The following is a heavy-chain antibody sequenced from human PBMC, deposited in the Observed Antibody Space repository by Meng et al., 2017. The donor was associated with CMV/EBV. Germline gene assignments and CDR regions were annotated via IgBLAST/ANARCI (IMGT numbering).Heavy chain of an antibody. D-gene: IGHD3-22*01. CDR2: ISAYNGNT. Sequence: ASVKVSCKASGYTFTSYGISWVRQAPGQGLEWMGWISAYNGNTNYAQKLQGRVTMTTDTSTSTAYMELRSLRSDDTAVYYCARDSRSVVMTHFYDASDIWGQGTRVTVSS. CDR1: GYTFTSYG. CDR3: ARDSRSVVMTHFYDASDI. J-gene: IGHJ3*02. V-gene: IGHV1-18*01.